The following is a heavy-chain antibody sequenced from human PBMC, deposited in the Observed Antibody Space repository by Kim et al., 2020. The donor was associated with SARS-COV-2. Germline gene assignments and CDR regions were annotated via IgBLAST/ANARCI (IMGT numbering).Heavy chain of an antibody. CDR3: ARGSFGGSYQSDY. CDR2: ISSSSSYI. CDR1: GFSFSSYS. V-gene: IGHV3-21*01. Sequence: GGSLRLSCAASGFSFSSYSMNWVRQAPGKGLVWFSSISSSSSYIYYADSVKGRFTISRDNAKNSLYLQMNSLRAEDTAVYYCARGSFGGSYQSDYWGQGTLVTVSS. D-gene: IGHD1-26*01. J-gene: IGHJ4*02.